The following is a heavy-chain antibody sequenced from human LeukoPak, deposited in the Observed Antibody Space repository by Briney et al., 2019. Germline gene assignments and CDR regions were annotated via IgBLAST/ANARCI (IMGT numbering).Heavy chain of an antibody. J-gene: IGHJ4*02. Sequence: GGSLRLSCVASGFTFRSHSMNWVRQAPGKGLEWVSSISSSSSYIHYADSVKGRFTISRDNAKNSLYLQINSLRAEDTAVYYCVRGNYGDYAYFDYWGQGTLVTVSS. V-gene: IGHV3-21*01. CDR3: VRGNYGDYAYFDY. CDR1: GFTFRSHS. CDR2: ISSSSSYI. D-gene: IGHD4-17*01.